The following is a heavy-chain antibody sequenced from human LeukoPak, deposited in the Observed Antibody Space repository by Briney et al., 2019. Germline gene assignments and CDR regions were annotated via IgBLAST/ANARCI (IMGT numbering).Heavy chain of an antibody. CDR3: ARGPDYYDSSGYYGGNDY. Sequence: GGSLRLSCAASGFTFSTYWMHWVRQAPGKGLVWVSRLSPDGSSSVYADSVKGRFTVSRDNAKNTLYLQMNSLRAEDTAVYYCARGPDYYDSSGYYGGNDYWGQGTLVTVSS. J-gene: IGHJ4*02. CDR1: GFTFSTYW. V-gene: IGHV3-74*01. CDR2: LSPDGSSS. D-gene: IGHD3-22*01.